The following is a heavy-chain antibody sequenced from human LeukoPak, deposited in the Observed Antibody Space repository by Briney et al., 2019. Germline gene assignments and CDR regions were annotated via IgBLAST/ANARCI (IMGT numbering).Heavy chain of an antibody. Sequence: GGSLRLSCAASGFTFSSYSMNWVRQAPGKGLEWVAVISYDGSNKYYADSVKGRFTISRDNSKNTLYLQMNSLRAEDTAVYYCARDEGSWIQLWLTENDAFDTWGQGTMVTVSS. CDR2: ISYDGSNK. CDR3: ARDEGSWIQLWLTENDAFDT. V-gene: IGHV3-30*03. D-gene: IGHD5-18*01. CDR1: GFTFSSYS. J-gene: IGHJ3*02.